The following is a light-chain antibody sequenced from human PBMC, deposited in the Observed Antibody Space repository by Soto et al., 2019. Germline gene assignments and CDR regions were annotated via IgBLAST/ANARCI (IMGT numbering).Light chain of an antibody. J-gene: IGLJ2*01. CDR2: GHN. V-gene: IGLV1-44*01. Sequence: QSVLTQPPSASGTPGQRVSISCSGSTSNIGRNDVTWYQQLPGTAPKLLIYGHNQRPSGVPERFSGSKSGTSASLAISGLQSEDEADYYCASWDDSLNAPVFGGGTKLTVL. CDR3: ASWDDSLNAPV. CDR1: TSNIGRND.